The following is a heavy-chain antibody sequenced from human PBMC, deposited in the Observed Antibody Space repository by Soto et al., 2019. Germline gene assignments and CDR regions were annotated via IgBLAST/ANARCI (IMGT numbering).Heavy chain of an antibody. V-gene: IGHV3-72*01. Sequence: GGSLRLSCAASGFTFSDHYMDWVRQAPGKGLEWVGRTRNKANSYTTEYAASVKGRFTILRDDSKNSLYLQMNSLKTEDTAMYYCASDSGQNAFDIWGQGTMVTVSS. J-gene: IGHJ3*02. CDR3: ASDSGQNAFDI. CDR1: GFTFSDHY. CDR2: TRNKANSYTT. D-gene: IGHD3-10*01.